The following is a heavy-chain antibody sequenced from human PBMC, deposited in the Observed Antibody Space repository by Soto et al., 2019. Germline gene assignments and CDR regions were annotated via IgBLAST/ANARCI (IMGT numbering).Heavy chain of an antibody. CDR3: ARAPQWLVLEDAFDI. CDR1: GFTFSSYW. J-gene: IGHJ3*02. Sequence: GGSLRLSCAASGFTFSSYWMSWARQAPGKGLEWVANIKQDGSEKYYVDSVKGRFTISRDNAKNSLYLQMNSLRAEDTAVYYCARAPQWLVLEDAFDIWGQGTMVTVSS. CDR2: IKQDGSEK. D-gene: IGHD6-19*01. V-gene: IGHV3-7*03.